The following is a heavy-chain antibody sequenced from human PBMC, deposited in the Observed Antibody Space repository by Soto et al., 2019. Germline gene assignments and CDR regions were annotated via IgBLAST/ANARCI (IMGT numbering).Heavy chain of an antibody. CDR1: GGTFSSYA. CDR2: TIPMYGTA. D-gene: IGHD3-10*02. V-gene: IGHV1-69*06. J-gene: IGHJ3*02. CDR3: ERLIDELLYVPAGACDI. Sequence: QVQLVQSGAEVKKPGSSVKVSCKASGGTFSSYAISWVRQAPGQGLEWMGGTIPMYGTANYAQKFQGRVTIHADKSTSTAYKELSSLSSEDTAVYYCERLIDELLYVPAGACDIWGQGTMVTVSS.